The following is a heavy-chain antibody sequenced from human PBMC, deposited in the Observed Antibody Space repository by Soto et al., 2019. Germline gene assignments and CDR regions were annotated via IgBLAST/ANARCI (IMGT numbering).Heavy chain of an antibody. CDR3: GGELASGIYSTDDAFDI. V-gene: IGHV1-69*01. CDR2: IIPIFGTA. J-gene: IGHJ3*02. D-gene: IGHD1-26*01. Sequence: QVQLVQSGAEVKKPGSSVKVSCKASGGTFSSYAISWVRQAPGQGLEWMGGIIPIFGTANYAQKFQGRVTITADESTSTAYMEMMSLRSEDAAAYYCGGELASGIYSTDDAFDIWGQGTMVTVSS. CDR1: GGTFSSYA.